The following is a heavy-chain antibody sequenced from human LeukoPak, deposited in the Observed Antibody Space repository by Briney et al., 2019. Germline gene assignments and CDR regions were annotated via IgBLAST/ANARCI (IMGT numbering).Heavy chain of an antibody. CDR2: ISTTGDRI. Sequence: HPGGSLRLSCAASGFTFSSYEMNWVRQAPGKGLEWISYISTTGDRIQYADSVKGRFSISRDNAKNSLYLQMNSLRVEDTAVYYCARDTKDYWGQGTLVTVSS. CDR1: GFTFSSYE. V-gene: IGHV3-48*03. D-gene: IGHD2-8*01. J-gene: IGHJ4*02. CDR3: ARDTKDY.